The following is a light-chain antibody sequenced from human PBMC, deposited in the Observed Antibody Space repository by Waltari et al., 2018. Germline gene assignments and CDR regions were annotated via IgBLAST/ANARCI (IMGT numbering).Light chain of an antibody. Sequence: AIRMTQSPSSFSASTGDRVTITCRASQGISSYLAWYQQKPVKAPKLLIYAASTLQSGVPSRFSGRGSGTDFTLTISCLHSEDFATYYCQQYDSYPRITFGQGTRLEIK. J-gene: IGKJ5*01. CDR3: QQYDSYPRIT. V-gene: IGKV1-8*01. CDR1: QGISSY. CDR2: AAS.